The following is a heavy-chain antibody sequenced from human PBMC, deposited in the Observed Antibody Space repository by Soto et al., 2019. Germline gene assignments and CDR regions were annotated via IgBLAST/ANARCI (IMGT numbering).Heavy chain of an antibody. Sequence: SGPTLVNPTQTLTLTCTFSGFSLSTSGVGVGWIRQPPGKALEWLALIYWDDDKRYSPSLKSRLTITKDTSKNQVVLTMTNMDPVDTATYYCAHIRIAAAGPGNYFDYWGQGTLVTVSS. J-gene: IGHJ4*02. D-gene: IGHD6-13*01. CDR1: GFSLSTSGVG. V-gene: IGHV2-5*02. CDR2: IYWDDDK. CDR3: AHIRIAAAGPGNYFDY.